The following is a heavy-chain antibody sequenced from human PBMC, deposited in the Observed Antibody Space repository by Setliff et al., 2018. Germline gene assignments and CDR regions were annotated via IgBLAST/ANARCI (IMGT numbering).Heavy chain of an antibody. Sequence: ASVKVSCKASGYTFTAYYMNWVRQAPGQGLEWMGWINPNSGDTNYAQNFQGRVTMTRDTSISTAYMELSRLRSDDTAVYHCARDFFYGSGSQAAGGMDVWGQGTTVTVSS. CDR3: ARDFFYGSGSQAAGGMDV. CDR2: INPNSGDT. V-gene: IGHV1-2*02. J-gene: IGHJ6*02. D-gene: IGHD3-10*01. CDR1: GYTFTAYY.